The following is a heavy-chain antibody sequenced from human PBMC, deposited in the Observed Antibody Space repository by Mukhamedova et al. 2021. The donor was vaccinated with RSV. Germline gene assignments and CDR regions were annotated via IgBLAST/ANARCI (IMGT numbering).Heavy chain of an antibody. V-gene: IGHV3-30*04. CDR3: ATSYCSRTSCSHAFDI. Sequence: DSMKGRFTLSRDNSKNTLYLQMHSLRVEDTAVYYCATSYCSRTSCSHAFDIWGQGTMVTV. D-gene: IGHD2-2*01. J-gene: IGHJ3*02.